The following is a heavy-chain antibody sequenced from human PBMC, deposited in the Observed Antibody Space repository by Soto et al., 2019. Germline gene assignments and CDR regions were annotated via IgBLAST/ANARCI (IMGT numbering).Heavy chain of an antibody. V-gene: IGHV4-4*03. Sequence: QVQLQESGPGLVKPPGTLSLTCAVFGGSISSTNWWTWVRQPPGKGLEWIGEIYHSGSTNYNPSLKSLVTISVDKSKNQFSLKLSFVTAADTAVYYCARRTYDGLDVWGQGTTVTVSS. CDR2: IYHSGST. J-gene: IGHJ6*02. CDR3: ARRTYDGLDV. D-gene: IGHD3-3*01. CDR1: GGSISSTNW.